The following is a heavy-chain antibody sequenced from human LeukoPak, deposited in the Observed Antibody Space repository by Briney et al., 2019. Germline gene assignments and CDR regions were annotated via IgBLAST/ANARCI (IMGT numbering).Heavy chain of an antibody. V-gene: IGHV3-7*03. Sequence: GGSLRLSCAASGFTFSTSWMSWVRQVPGKGLEWVANIKKDGCETYYVDSVKGRFTISRDNAKNSLYLQMNSLRAEDTAMYYCARGRYSGTTYYFDYWGQGTLVTVSS. CDR1: GFTFSTSW. CDR2: IKKDGCET. D-gene: IGHD5-12*01. J-gene: IGHJ4*02. CDR3: ARGRYSGTTYYFDY.